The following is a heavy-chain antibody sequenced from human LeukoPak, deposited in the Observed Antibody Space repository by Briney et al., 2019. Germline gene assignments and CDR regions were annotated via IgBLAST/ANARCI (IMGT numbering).Heavy chain of an antibody. D-gene: IGHD3-10*01. Sequence: ASVTVSCKASGYTFTSFDFNWVRLAPGQGLEWMGLMNPNSGNTGYAQKFQGRVTMTRNTSISTAYMELSSLRSEDTAVYFCARDGDGSGSYRGYWGQGNLVTVSA. CDR1: GYTFTSFD. CDR3: ARDGDGSGSYRGY. V-gene: IGHV1-8*01. J-gene: IGHJ4*02. CDR2: MNPNSGNT.